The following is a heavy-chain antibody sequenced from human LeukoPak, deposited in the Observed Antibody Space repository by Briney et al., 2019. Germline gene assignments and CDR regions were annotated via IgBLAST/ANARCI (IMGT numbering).Heavy chain of an antibody. J-gene: IGHJ4*02. D-gene: IGHD2-21*02. CDR3: AKDRGGMDIVVVTASFDY. Sequence: GGSLRLSCAASGFTFSSYAMSWVRQAPGKGLEWVSAISGSGGSTYYADSVKDRFTISRDNSKNTLYLQMNSLRAEDTAVYYCAKDRGGMDIVVVTASFDYWGQGTLVTVSS. V-gene: IGHV3-23*01. CDR2: ISGSGGST. CDR1: GFTFSSYA.